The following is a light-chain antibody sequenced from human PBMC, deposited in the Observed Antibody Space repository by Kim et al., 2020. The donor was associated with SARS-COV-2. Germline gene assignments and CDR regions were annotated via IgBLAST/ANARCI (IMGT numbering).Light chain of an antibody. CDR2: LAS. J-gene: IGKJ2*01. V-gene: IGKV1-5*03. Sequence: SASIGDRVTITCRASQMIDTWLAWYQQTPGKAPKLLIYLASTLENGVPPRFSGSGSGAEFTLTINSLQPDDFATYYCQHYSRFPYTFGQGTKLEIK. CDR3: QHYSRFPYT. CDR1: QMIDTW.